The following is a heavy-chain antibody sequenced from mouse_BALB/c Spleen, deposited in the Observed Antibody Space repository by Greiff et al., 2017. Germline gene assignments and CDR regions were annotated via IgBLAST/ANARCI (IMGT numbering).Heavy chain of an antibody. D-gene: IGHD1-1*02. CDR1: GFTFSSYA. CDR2: ISSGGSYT. J-gene: IGHJ3*01. V-gene: IGHV5-9-4*01. Sequence: EVQRVESGGGLAKPGGSLKLSCAASGFTFSSYAMSWVRQSPEKRLEWVAEISSGGSYTYYPDTVTGRFTISRDNAKNTLYLEMSSLRSEDTAMYYCARDWDYGQTGAYWGQGTLVTVSA. CDR3: ARDWDYGQTGAY.